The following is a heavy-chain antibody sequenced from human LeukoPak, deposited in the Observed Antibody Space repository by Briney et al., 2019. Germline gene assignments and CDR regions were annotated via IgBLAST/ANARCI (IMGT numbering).Heavy chain of an antibody. CDR3: ARKGDGAFDI. Sequence: GGSLRLSCAASGFTVSSNYMSWVRQAPGEGLEWVSYISSSSSTIYYADSVKGRFTISRDNAKDSLYLQMNSLRAGDTAAYYCARKGDGAFDIWGQGTMVTVSS. V-gene: IGHV3-48*01. CDR2: ISSSSSTI. CDR1: GFTVSSNY. D-gene: IGHD3-16*01. J-gene: IGHJ3*02.